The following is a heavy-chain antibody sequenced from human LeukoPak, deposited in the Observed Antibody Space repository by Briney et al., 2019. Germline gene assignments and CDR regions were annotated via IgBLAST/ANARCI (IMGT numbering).Heavy chain of an antibody. CDR2: ISWNGLSP. Sequence: RSGGSLRLSCAASGFRFDDYGMSWVRHPPGKGLEWVSGISWNGLSPGYADSVKGRFTISRDNAKNSLYLQLNSLRDEDTALYYCASLRGPTGPASWGQGTLVTVSS. CDR3: ASLRGPTGPAS. J-gene: IGHJ5*02. CDR1: GFRFDDYG. V-gene: IGHV3-20*04.